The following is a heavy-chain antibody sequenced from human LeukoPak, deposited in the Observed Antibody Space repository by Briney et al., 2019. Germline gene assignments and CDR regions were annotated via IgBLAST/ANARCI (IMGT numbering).Heavy chain of an antibody. V-gene: IGHV3-43*02. CDR3: AKGNNSLSYNFDY. D-gene: IGHD2/OR15-2a*01. Sequence: GRSLRLSCAASGFNFRDFSMHWVRQVPGQGLECVSLVSGDGETTHYADSLKGRFTISRDNNKNSVFLHMNSLRIEDTAFYYCAKGNNSLSYNFDYWGQGALVTVSS. CDR2: VSGDGETT. J-gene: IGHJ4*02. CDR1: GFNFRDFS.